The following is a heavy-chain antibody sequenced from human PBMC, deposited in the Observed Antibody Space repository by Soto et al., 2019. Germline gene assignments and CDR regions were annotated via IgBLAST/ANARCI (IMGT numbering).Heavy chain of an antibody. D-gene: IGHD2-15*01. CDR3: AHIIPFCSGGSCYKLRWFDP. CDR2: IYWDDDK. V-gene: IGHV2-5*02. Sequence: QITLKESGPTLVKPTQTLTLTCTFSGFSLSTSGVGVGWIRQPPGKALEWLALIYWDDDKRYSPSLKSRLTITKDTSKNHVVLTMTNMDPVDTATYYCAHIIPFCSGGSCYKLRWFDPWGQGTLVTVSS. CDR1: GFSLSTSGVG. J-gene: IGHJ5*02.